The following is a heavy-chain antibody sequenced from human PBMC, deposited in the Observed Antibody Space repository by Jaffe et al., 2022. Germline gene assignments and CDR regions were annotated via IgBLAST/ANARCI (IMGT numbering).Heavy chain of an antibody. CDR3: TRAPYDHYDSSGYYPAPFDY. CDR1: GFTFGDYA. Sequence: EVQLVESGGGLVQPGRSLRLSCTASGFTFGDYAMSWVRQAPGKGLEWVGFIRSKAYGGTTEYAASVKGRFTISRDDSKSIAYLQMNSLKTEDTAVYYCTRAPYDHYDSSGYYPAPFDYWGQGTLVTVSS. J-gene: IGHJ4*02. V-gene: IGHV3-49*04. CDR2: IRSKAYGGTT. D-gene: IGHD3-22*01.